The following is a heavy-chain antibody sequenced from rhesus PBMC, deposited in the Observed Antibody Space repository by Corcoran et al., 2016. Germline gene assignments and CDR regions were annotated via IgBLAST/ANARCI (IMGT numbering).Heavy chain of an antibody. CDR1: GGSISSSY. CDR3: ARGNGSYYDAYWYFDL. V-gene: IGHV4-169*01. D-gene: IGHD3-16*01. CDR2: TYGSGSST. J-gene: IGHJ2*01. Sequence: QLPLQESGPGLVKPSETLSLTCAVSGGSISSSYWSWIRQAPGKGLVWIGYTYGSGSSTNSNPSLKSRVTMSVDTSNTQLSLKLSSVTAADTAVYYCARGNGSYYDAYWYFDLWGPGTPLTISS.